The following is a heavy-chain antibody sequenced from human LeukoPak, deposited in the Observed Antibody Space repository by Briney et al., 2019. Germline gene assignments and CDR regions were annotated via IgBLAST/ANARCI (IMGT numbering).Heavy chain of an antibody. J-gene: IGHJ4*02. CDR1: GVTFSSYG. Sequence: GGSLRLSCAASGVTFSSYGMHWVRQAPGKGREWVAVISYGGSNKYYADSVKGRFTISRDNSKNTLYLQMNSLRAEDTAVYYCAKGVGATSPLDYWGQGTLVTVSS. V-gene: IGHV3-30*18. CDR3: AKGVGATSPLDY. D-gene: IGHD1-26*01. CDR2: ISYGGSNK.